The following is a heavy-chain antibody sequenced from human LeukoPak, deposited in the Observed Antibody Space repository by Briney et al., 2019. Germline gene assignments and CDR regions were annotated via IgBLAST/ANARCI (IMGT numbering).Heavy chain of an antibody. D-gene: IGHD1-26*01. Sequence: LRLSCAASGFTFSSYAMHWVRQAPGKGLEWVAVISYDGSNKYYADSVKGRFTISRDNSKNTLYLQMNSLRAEDTAVYYCARVVGATRRGYFDYWGQGTLVTVSS. CDR1: GFTFSSYA. V-gene: IGHV3-30*04. J-gene: IGHJ4*02. CDR3: ARVVGATRRGYFDY. CDR2: ISYDGSNK.